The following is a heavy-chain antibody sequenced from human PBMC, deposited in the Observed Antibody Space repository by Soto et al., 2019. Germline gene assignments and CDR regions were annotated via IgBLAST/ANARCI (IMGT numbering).Heavy chain of an antibody. CDR2: ISRTGNTI. J-gene: IGHJ5*02. Sequence: LILSCAASGFTFRSYEMNWVRQSPGKWVEWVSYISRTGNTIYYADSVKGRFTISRDNTKNSLYLQMNSLRAEDTGVYYCARDVAAAGTWFDPWGQGTLVTVSS. V-gene: IGHV3-48*03. CDR1: GFTFRSYE. D-gene: IGHD6-13*01. CDR3: ARDVAAAGTWFDP.